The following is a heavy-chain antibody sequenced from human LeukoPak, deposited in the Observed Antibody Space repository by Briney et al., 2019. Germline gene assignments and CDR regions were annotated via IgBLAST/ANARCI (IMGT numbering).Heavy chain of an antibody. CDR2: ISGSGGST. CDR1: GFTFSSYA. CDR3: ARVSISYRLFGDIVVVPAAILSYYYYGMDV. Sequence: GGSLRLSCAASGFTFSSYAMSWVRQAPGKGLEWVSAISGSGGSTYYADSVKGRFTISRDNSKNTLYLQMNSLRAEDTAVYYCARVSISYRLFGDIVVVPAAILSYYYYGMDVWGQGTTVTVSS. J-gene: IGHJ6*02. V-gene: IGHV3-23*01. D-gene: IGHD2-2*02.